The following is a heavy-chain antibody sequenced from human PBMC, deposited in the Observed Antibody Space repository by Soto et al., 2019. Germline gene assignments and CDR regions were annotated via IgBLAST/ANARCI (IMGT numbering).Heavy chain of an antibody. CDR1: GGSISSYY. J-gene: IGHJ4*02. CDR3: ARASGVAVAGPFDY. CDR2: IYYSGST. D-gene: IGHD6-19*01. V-gene: IGHV4-59*01. Sequence: SETLSLTCTVSGGSISSYYWSWIRQPPGKGLEWIGYIYYSGSTNYNPSLKSRVTISVDTSKNQFSLKLSSVTAADTAVYYCARASGVAVAGPFDYWGQGTLVTVSS.